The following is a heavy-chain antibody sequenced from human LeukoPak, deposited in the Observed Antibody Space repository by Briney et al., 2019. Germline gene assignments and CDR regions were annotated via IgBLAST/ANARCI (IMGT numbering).Heavy chain of an antibody. CDR1: GYTFTGYY. D-gene: IGHD6-13*01. V-gene: IGHV1-2*02. CDR2: INPNSGGT. J-gene: IGHJ5*02. CDR3: ARGSSWYVDWFDP. Sequence: ASVKVSFTASGYTFTGYYMHWVRQAPGQGLEWMGWINPNSGGTNYAQKFQGRVTMTRDTSISTAYMELSRLRSDDTAVYYCARGSSWYVDWFDPWGQGTLVTVSS.